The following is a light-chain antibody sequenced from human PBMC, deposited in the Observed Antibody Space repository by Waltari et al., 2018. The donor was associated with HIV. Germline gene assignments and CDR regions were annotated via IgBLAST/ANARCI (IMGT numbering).Light chain of an antibody. CDR3: QQYNNWPRT. J-gene: IGKJ1*01. CDR1: PGISTK. Sequence: VMTQPPATVSVSPGERATLSCRASPGISTKLVWYQRKPGQAPRLLSYGASTRATGIPARCSGSGSGADCTLAISSLQSEDSAIYYCQQYNNWPRTFGQGTKVEIK. CDR2: GAS. V-gene: IGKV3-15*01.